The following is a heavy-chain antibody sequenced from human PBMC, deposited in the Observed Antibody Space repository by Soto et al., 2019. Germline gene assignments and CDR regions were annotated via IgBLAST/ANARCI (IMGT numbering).Heavy chain of an antibody. Sequence: EVQMVETGEGLSQPGGSLRLSCAVSGFIVRSKYMTWVRQAPGKGLEWVSVIYTGGSTHYADSARGRFTISRDSSKNTLYLQMNSLRAEDAAVYYCTTYTGYGMDVWGQGTTVTVSS. CDR2: IYTGGST. J-gene: IGHJ6*02. D-gene: IGHD3-16*01. V-gene: IGHV3-53*02. CDR1: GFIVRSKY. CDR3: TTYTGYGMDV.